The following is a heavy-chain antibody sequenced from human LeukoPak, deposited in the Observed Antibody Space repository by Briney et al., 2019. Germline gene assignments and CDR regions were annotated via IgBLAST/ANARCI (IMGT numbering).Heavy chain of an antibody. Sequence: SETLSLTCAVYGGSFSGYYWSWIRQPPGKGLEWIGEINHSGSTNYNPSFKSRVTISVDTSKNQFSLKLSSVTAADTAVYYCARGGIQLRDYWGQGTLVTVSS. CDR2: INHSGST. CDR1: GGSFSGYY. CDR3: ARGGIQLRDY. D-gene: IGHD5-18*01. V-gene: IGHV4-34*01. J-gene: IGHJ4*02.